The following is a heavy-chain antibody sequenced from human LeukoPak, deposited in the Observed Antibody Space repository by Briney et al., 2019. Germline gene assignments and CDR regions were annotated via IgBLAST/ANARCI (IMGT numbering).Heavy chain of an antibody. CDR1: GFTFGDYV. J-gene: IGHJ4*02. D-gene: IGHD2-15*01. V-gene: IGHV3-23*01. CDR2: ISHSSDTT. CDR3: AKGRGILSPDY. Sequence: GGSLRLSCAASGFTFGDYVMTWVRQAPWKGLEWVSGISHSSDTTYYADSVKGRFTISRDNSKNTLYLQMNFLRAEDTAVYYCAKGRGILSPDYWGQGTLVTVSS.